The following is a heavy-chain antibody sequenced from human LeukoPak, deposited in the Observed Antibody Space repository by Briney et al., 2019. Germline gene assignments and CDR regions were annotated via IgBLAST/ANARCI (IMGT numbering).Heavy chain of an antibody. D-gene: IGHD6-6*01. J-gene: IGHJ4*02. CDR2: ISSRGTTT. Sequence: GGSLRLSCAASGFTFSSYEMNWVRQAPGQGLEGVSYISSRGTTTYYANSVKGRFTISRDDAKNSLYLHMNSLGVQGTACYYCARLYSSSSGLRASDYWGQGTLVTVSS. V-gene: IGHV3-48*03. CDR1: GFTFSSYE. CDR3: ARLYSSSSGLRASDY.